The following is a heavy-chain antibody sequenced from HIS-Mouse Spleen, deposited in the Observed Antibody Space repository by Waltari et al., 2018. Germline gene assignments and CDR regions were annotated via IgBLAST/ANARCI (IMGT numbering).Heavy chain of an antibody. D-gene: IGHD6-13*01. CDR2: IYYSGST. V-gene: IGHV4-39*07. CDR3: AREIPYSSSWYDWYFDL. CDR1: GGSISSSRYY. Sequence: QLQLQESGPGLVKPSETLSLTCPVSGGSISSSRYYWCRFRQPPGKGLEWIGSIYYSGSTYYNPSLKSRVTISVDTSKNQFSLKLSSVTAADTAVYYCAREIPYSSSWYDWYFDLWGRGTLVTVSS. J-gene: IGHJ2*01.